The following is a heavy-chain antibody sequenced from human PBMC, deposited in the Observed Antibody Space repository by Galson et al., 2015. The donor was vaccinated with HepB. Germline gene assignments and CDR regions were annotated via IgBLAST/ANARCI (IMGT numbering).Heavy chain of an antibody. CDR1: GFTFSSYW. CDR3: ARDGPFGGKSRYYYYYYGMDV. V-gene: IGHV3-7*03. D-gene: IGHD3-3*01. Sequence: SLRLSCAASGFTFSSYWMSWVRQAPGKGLEWVANIKQDGSEKYYVDSVKGRFTISRDNAKDSLYLQMNSLRAEDTAVYYCARDGPFGGKSRYYYYYYGMDVWGQGTTVTVSS. J-gene: IGHJ6*02. CDR2: IKQDGSEK.